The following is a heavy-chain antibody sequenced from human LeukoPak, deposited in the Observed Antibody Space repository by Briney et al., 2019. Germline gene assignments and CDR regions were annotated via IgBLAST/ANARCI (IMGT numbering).Heavy chain of an antibody. D-gene: IGHD5-18*01. CDR3: ARDRSGYSYGLESAYSYYYYMDV. CDR1: GFAFSSYT. J-gene: IGHJ6*03. V-gene: IGHV3-21*01. Sequence: PGGSLRLSCAASGFAFSSYTMNWVRQAPGKVLEWVSSISTSSSYIYYADSVKGRFTISRDNAKNSLYLQMNSLRAEDTAVYYCARDRSGYSYGLESAYSYYYYMDVWGKGTTVTVSS. CDR2: ISTSSSYI.